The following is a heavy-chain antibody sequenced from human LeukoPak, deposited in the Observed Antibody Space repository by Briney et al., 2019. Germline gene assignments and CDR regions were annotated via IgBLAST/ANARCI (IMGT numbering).Heavy chain of an antibody. V-gene: IGHV3-23*01. CDR1: GFTFSSYA. CDR2: ISGSGGST. Sequence: GGSLRLSCAASGFTFSSYAMSWVRQAPGKGLKWVSAISGSGGSTYYADSVKGRFTISRDNSKNTLYLQMNSLRAEDTAVYYCAKVGTTAYDFWSGYYTPPFYYYGMDVWGQGTTVTVSS. D-gene: IGHD3-3*01. CDR3: AKVGTTAYDFWSGYYTPPFYYYGMDV. J-gene: IGHJ6*02.